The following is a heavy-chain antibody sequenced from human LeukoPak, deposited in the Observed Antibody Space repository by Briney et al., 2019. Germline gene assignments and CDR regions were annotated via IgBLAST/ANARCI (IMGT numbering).Heavy chain of an antibody. CDR3: ARYRNTAMVKYYFDY. CDR2: IYPGDSDT. V-gene: IGHV5-51*01. Sequence: GESLKISCQGSGYSFTSYRIGWVRQMPGKGLEWMGIIYPGDSDTRYSPSFQGQVTISADESISTAYLQWSSLKASDTAMYYCARYRNTAMVKYYFDYWGQGTLVTVSS. D-gene: IGHD5-18*01. CDR1: GYSFTSYR. J-gene: IGHJ4*02.